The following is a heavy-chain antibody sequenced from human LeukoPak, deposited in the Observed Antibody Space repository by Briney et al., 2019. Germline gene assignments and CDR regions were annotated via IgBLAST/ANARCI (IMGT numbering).Heavy chain of an antibody. CDR1: GFTFDEYT. J-gene: IGHJ6*03. CDR3: AREVDYGDYYYYYYMDV. CDR2: ISWDGGNT. Sequence: GGSLRLSCAASGFTFDEYTMHWARQAPGKGLEWVSLISWDGGNTYYADSVKGRFTISRDNAKNSLYLQMNSLRAEDTAVYYCAREVDYGDYYYYYYMDVWGKGTTVTVSS. V-gene: IGHV3-43*01. D-gene: IGHD4-17*01.